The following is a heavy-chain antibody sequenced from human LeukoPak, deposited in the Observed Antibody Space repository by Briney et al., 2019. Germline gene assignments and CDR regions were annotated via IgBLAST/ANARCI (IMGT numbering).Heavy chain of an antibody. Sequence: GGSLRLSCAASELTLSSNYMSWIRQAPGRGLEWVSFIYSGGSTYYADSVRGRFIISRDNSKNTLYLQMNSLRAEDTAVYYCAKVPDGYYYDSSGYWWGQGTLVTVSS. J-gene: IGHJ4*02. D-gene: IGHD3-22*01. CDR1: ELTLSSNY. V-gene: IGHV3-53*05. CDR2: IYSGGST. CDR3: AKVPDGYYYDSSGYW.